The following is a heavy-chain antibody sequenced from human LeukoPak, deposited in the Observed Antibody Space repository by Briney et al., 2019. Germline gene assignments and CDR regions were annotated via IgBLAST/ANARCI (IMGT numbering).Heavy chain of an antibody. J-gene: IGHJ4*02. CDR3: AMENDGCLLN. CDR2: IYYSGST. V-gene: IGHV4-31*03. Sequence: PSETLSLTCTVSGGSISSGGYYWSWIRQHPGKGLEWIGYIYYSGSTYYDPSLKSRVTISVDTSKNQFSLKLSSVTAADTAVYYCAMENDGCLLNWGQGTLVTVSS. D-gene: IGHD5-24*01. CDR1: GGSISSGGYY.